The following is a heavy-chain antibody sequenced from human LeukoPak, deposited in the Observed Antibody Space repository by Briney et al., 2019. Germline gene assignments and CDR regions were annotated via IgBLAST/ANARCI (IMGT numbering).Heavy chain of an antibody. J-gene: IGHJ4*02. CDR1: GFTFSSYS. CDR3: ARVAGSIAVAGDY. CDR2: SSSSSSTI. V-gene: IGHV3-48*01. Sequence: PGGSLRLSCAASGFTFSSYSMNWVRQAPGKGLEWVSYSSSSSSTIYYADSVKGRFTISRDNAKNSLYLQMNSLRAEDTAVYYCARVAGSIAVAGDYWGQGTLVTVSS. D-gene: IGHD6-19*01.